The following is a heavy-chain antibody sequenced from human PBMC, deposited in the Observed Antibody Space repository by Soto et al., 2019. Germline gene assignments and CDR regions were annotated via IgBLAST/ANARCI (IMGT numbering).Heavy chain of an antibody. CDR1: GGSISSSNW. D-gene: IGHD6-19*01. V-gene: IGHV4-4*02. Sequence: QVQLQESGPGLVKPSGTLSLTCAVSGGSISSSNWWRWVRQPPGKGLEWIGEIYHSGSTNYNPSLKSRVTISVDKSKNQFSLKLSSVTAADTAVYYCARTYQWLADGGQGGMDVWGQGTTVTVSS. CDR3: ARTYQWLADGGQGGMDV. J-gene: IGHJ6*02. CDR2: IYHSGST.